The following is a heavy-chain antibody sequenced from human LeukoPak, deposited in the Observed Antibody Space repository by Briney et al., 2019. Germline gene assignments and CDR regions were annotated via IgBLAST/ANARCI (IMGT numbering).Heavy chain of an antibody. CDR3: ARGLVYYYGSGSYPFDP. D-gene: IGHD3-10*01. CDR1: GGSISSGDYC. V-gene: IGHV4-30-4*01. J-gene: IGHJ5*02. Sequence: PSETLSLTCTVSGGSISSGDYCWSWIRQPPGKGLEWIGYIYYSGSTYYNPSLKSRITISVDTSKNQFSLKLSSVTAADTAVYYCARGLVYYYGSGSYPFDPWGQGTLLSVST. CDR2: IYYSGST.